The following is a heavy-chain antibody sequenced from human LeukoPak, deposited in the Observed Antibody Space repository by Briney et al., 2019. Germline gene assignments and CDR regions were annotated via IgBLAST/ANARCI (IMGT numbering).Heavy chain of an antibody. CDR3: AREGGGAFDI. CDR1: GFTFSSYG. Sequence: PGGSLRLSCAASGFTFSSYGMSWVRQAPGKGLEWVSAISGSGGSTYYADSVKGRFTISRDNAKNSLYLQLNSLRGEDTAVYYCAREGGGAFDIWGQGTMVTVSS. V-gene: IGHV3-23*01. CDR2: ISGSGGST. D-gene: IGHD1-26*01. J-gene: IGHJ3*02.